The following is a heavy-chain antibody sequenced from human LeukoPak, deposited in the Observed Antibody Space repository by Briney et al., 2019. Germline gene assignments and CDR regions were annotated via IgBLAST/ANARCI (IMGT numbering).Heavy chain of an antibody. CDR1: EYTFTGYY. Sequence: ASVKVSCKASEYTFTGYYIHWVRQAPGQGLEWMGWIDPNTGDSNYVQKFQSRVTMTRDTSISTAYMELSRLRSDDTAVYYCASVYYDILTGLQDWGQGTLVTVSS. CDR2: IDPNTGDS. V-gene: IGHV1-2*02. CDR3: ASVYYDILTGLQD. J-gene: IGHJ4*02. D-gene: IGHD3-9*01.